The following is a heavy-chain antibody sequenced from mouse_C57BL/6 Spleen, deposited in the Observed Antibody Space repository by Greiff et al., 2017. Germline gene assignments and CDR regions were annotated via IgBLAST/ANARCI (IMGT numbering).Heavy chain of an antibody. CDR2: IDPETGGT. CDR1: GYTFTDYE. Sequence: VQGVESGAELVRPGASVTLSCKASGYTFTDYEMHWVKQTPVHGLEWIGAIDPETGGTAYNQKFKGKAILTADKSSSTAYMELRSLTSEDSAIYYCARGNLDYWGQGTTLTVSS. V-gene: IGHV1-15*01. J-gene: IGHJ2*01. CDR3: ARGNLDY.